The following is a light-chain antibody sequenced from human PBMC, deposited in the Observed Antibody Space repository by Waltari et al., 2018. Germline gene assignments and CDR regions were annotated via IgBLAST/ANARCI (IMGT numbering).Light chain of an antibody. CDR3: QQYDGEVVT. Sequence: EIVLTQSQGTLSLSPGERATLPCRTSQSVTSISLTWYQKKLGQAPRLLIYGTSRRATGIPDRISGSGSGTDFTLTISRLGPEDFAVYYCQQYDGEVVTFGGGTKVEI. J-gene: IGKJ4*01. V-gene: IGKV3-20*01. CDR1: QSVTSIS. CDR2: GTS.